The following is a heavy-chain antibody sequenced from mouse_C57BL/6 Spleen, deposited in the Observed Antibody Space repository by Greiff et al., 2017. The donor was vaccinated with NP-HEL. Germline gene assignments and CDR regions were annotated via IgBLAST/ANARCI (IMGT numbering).Heavy chain of an antibody. V-gene: IGHV1-64*01. D-gene: IGHD1-1*01. CDR1: GYTFTSYW. J-gene: IGHJ4*01. CDR2: IHPNSGST. Sequence: QVQLKQPGAELVKPGASVKLSCKASGYTFTSYWMHWVKQRPGQGLEWIGMIHPNSGSTNYNEKFKSKATLTVDKSSSTAYMQLSSLTSEDSAVYYCAREGTTVVALYAMDYWGQGTSVTVSS. CDR3: AREGTTVVALYAMDY.